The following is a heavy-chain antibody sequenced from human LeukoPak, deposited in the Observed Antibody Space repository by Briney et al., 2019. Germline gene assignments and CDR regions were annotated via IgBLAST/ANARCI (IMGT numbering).Heavy chain of an antibody. V-gene: IGHV3-21*06. D-gene: IGHD6-19*01. CDR3: ARWYSSGWYSDY. CDR1: GFTFSSYA. Sequence: GGSLRLSCTASGFTFSSYAMSWVRQAPGKGLEWVSSVSGTSEYIYYADSVRGRFTISRDNAKNTVYLQMNSLRAEDTAVYYCARWYSSGWYSDYWGQGTLVTVSS. CDR2: VSGTSEYI. J-gene: IGHJ4*02.